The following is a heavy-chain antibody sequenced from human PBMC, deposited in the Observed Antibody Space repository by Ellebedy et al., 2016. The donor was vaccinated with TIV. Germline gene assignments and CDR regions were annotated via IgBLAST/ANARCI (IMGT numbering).Heavy chain of an antibody. D-gene: IGHD5-18*01. J-gene: IGHJ4*02. Sequence: GGSLRLXCAASGFTFSSYAMSWVRQAPGKGLEWVSAISGSGGSTYYADSVKGRFTISRDNSKNTLYLQMNSLRAEDTAVYYCAKVSPVDTAMLLDYWGQGTLVTVSS. CDR2: ISGSGGST. CDR3: AKVSPVDTAMLLDY. CDR1: GFTFSSYA. V-gene: IGHV3-23*01.